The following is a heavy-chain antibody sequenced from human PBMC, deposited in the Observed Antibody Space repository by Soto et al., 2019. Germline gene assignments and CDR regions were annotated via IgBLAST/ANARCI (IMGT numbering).Heavy chain of an antibody. CDR1: GGTFSSYA. V-gene: IGHV1-69*13. CDR2: IIPIFGTA. Sequence: ASVKVSCKASGGTFSSYAISWVQQAPGQGLEWMGGIIPIFGTANYAQKFQGRVTITADESTSTAYMELNSLRAEDTAVYYCARALMTNRAPNYGMDVWGQGTTVTVSS. D-gene: IGHD4-17*01. CDR3: ARALMTNRAPNYGMDV. J-gene: IGHJ6*02.